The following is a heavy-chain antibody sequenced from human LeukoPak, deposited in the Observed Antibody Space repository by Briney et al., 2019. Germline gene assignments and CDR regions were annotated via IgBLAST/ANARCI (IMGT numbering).Heavy chain of an antibody. CDR3: ARAEINDYSRY. CDR2: IYYSGST. D-gene: IGHD4-11*01. J-gene: IGHJ4*02. Sequence: SETLSLTCTVSGGSISSSSDYWGWIRQPPGKGLEWIGSIYYSGSTYYNPSIKSRVTISVDTSKNQFSLKLSSVTAADTAVYYCARAEINDYSRYWGQGIPVIVSS. CDR1: GGSISSSSDY. V-gene: IGHV4-39*07.